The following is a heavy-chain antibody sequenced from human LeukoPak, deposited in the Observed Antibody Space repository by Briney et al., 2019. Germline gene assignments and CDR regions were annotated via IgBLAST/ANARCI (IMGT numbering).Heavy chain of an antibody. Sequence: GGSLRFSCAAFGFTFSSYEMNWVGQAPGKGLKWVSYISSSGSTIYYAHSVKGRFTISRDNAKNSLYLQMNSLRAEDTAVYYCARAGGSYLNYFDYWGQGTLVTVSS. J-gene: IGHJ4*02. CDR2: ISSSGSTI. CDR3: ARAGGSYLNYFDY. CDR1: GFTFSSYE. D-gene: IGHD1-26*01. V-gene: IGHV3-48*03.